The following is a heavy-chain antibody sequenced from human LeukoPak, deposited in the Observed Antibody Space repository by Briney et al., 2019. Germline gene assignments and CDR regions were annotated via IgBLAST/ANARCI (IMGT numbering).Heavy chain of an antibody. CDR1: GFTFSSYD. Sequence: PGGSLRLSCAASGFTFSSYDMHWVRQATGKGLEWVSAIGTAGDTYYPGSVKGRFTISRENAKNSLYLQMNSLGAEDTAVYYCAKDLTPDGAWDIDYWGQGTVITVSS. V-gene: IGHV3-13*01. J-gene: IGHJ4*02. CDR3: AKDLTPDGAWDIDY. CDR2: IGTAGDT. D-gene: IGHD3-9*01.